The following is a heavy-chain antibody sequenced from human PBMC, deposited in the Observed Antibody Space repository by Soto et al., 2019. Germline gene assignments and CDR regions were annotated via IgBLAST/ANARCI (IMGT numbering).Heavy chain of an antibody. V-gene: IGHV4-59*01. CDR1: GGSIDSYY. CDR2: IYYSGST. J-gene: IGHJ4*02. Sequence: SETLSLTCTVSGGSIDSYYWSWIRQPPGKGLEWIGYIYYSGSTNYNPSLKSRVTISVDTSKNQFSLKLSSVTAADTAVYYCARDNGYSYGYTLDHWGQGTLVTVSS. CDR3: ARDNGYSYGYTLDH. D-gene: IGHD5-18*01.